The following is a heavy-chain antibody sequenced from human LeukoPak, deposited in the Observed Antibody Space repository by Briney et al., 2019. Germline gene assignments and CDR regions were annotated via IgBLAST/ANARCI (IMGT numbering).Heavy chain of an antibody. D-gene: IGHD2-2*01. CDR3: AIRYCSSTSCSDLGDY. V-gene: IGHV1-69*06. CDR2: IIPIFGTA. CDR1: GGTFSSYA. Sequence: ASVKVSCKASGGTFSSYAISWVRQAPGQGLEWMGGIIPIFGTANYAQKFQGRVTITADKSTSTAYMELSSLRSEDTAVYYCAIRYCSSTSCSDLGDYWGQGTLVTVSS. J-gene: IGHJ4*02.